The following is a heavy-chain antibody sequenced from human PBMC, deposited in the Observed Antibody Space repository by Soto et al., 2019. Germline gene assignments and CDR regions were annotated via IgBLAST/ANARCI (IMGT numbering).Heavy chain of an antibody. J-gene: IGHJ4*02. V-gene: IGHV3-33*01. Sequence: QVQLVESGGGVVQPGRSLRLSCAASGFTFSSYGMHWVRQAPGKGLEWVAVIWYDGSNKYYADSVKGRFTISRDNSKNTLYPQMNSLRAEDTAVYYCARDGGFVVVPAALVLDYWGQGTLVTVSS. D-gene: IGHD2-2*01. CDR3: ARDGGFVVVPAALVLDY. CDR1: GFTFSSYG. CDR2: IWYDGSNK.